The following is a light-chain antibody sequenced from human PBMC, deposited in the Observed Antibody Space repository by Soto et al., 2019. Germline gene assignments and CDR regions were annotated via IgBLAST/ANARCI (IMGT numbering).Light chain of an antibody. Sequence: DIQMTQAPSSLSASVGDRVTITCRASQSISSYLNWYQQKPGNAPKLLIYAASSLQSGVPSRFSGSGSGTDFTLTISSLQPEDFANYYCQQSYSHPGTFGQGTKVEIK. CDR1: QSISSY. J-gene: IGKJ1*01. V-gene: IGKV1-39*01. CDR2: AAS. CDR3: QQSYSHPGT.